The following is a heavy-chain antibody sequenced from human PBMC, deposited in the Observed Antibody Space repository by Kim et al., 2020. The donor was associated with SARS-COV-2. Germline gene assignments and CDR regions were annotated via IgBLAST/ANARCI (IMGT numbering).Heavy chain of an antibody. CDR2: IYYSGST. Sequence: SETLSLTCTVSGGSISSGDYYWSWIRQPPGKGLEWIGYIYYSGSTYYNPSLKSRVTISVDTSKNQFSLKLSSVTAADTAVYYCARLLIAAATCCYYGMDVWGQGTTVTVSS. CDR1: GGSISSGDYY. J-gene: IGHJ6*02. CDR3: ARLLIAAATCCYYGMDV. D-gene: IGHD6-13*01. V-gene: IGHV4-30-4*01.